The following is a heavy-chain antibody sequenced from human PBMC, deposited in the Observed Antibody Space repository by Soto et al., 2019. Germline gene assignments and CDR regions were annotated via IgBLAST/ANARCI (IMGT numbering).Heavy chain of an antibody. J-gene: IGHJ6*02. CDR1: GYTFTSYG. D-gene: IGHD2-2*02. CDR3: ARDPEQDIVVVPAAIPNNHYYYYGMDV. CDR2: ISAYNGNT. V-gene: IGHV1-18*04. Sequence: AASVKVSCKASGYTFTSYGISWVRQAPGQGLEWMGWISAYNGNTNYAQKLQGRVTMTTDTSTSTAYMELRSLRSDDTAVYYCARDPEQDIVVVPAAIPNNHYYYYGMDVWGQGTTVTVSS.